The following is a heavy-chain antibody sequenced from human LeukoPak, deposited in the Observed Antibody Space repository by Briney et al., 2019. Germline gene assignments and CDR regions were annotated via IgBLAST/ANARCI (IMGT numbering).Heavy chain of an antibody. CDR2: IYTSGST. CDR1: GGSISSGSYY. D-gene: IGHD1-26*01. J-gene: IGHJ4*02. V-gene: IGHV4-61*02. Sequence: TTSETLSLTCTVSGGSISSGSYYWSWIRQPAGKGLEWIGRIYTSGSTNYNPSLKSRVTISVDTSKNQFSLKLSSVTAADTAVYYCARAGLSGIYSDFEYWGQGTLVTVSS. CDR3: ARAGLSGIYSDFEY.